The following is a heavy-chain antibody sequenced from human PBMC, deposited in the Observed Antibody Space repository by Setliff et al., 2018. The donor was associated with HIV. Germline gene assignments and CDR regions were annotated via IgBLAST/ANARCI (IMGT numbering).Heavy chain of an antibody. D-gene: IGHD2-21*01. V-gene: IGHV3-7*03. CDR1: GFMYNKFW. Sequence: PGESLKISCEASGFMYNKFWMSWVRQAPGRGLEWVANVKQDGLDKSYADSVRGRFTISRDNAKKSLYLQMESLRAEDTAIYYCASQFLDVDNNYSPALGHWGQGTLVTVSS. CDR3: ASQFLDVDNNYSPALGH. J-gene: IGHJ4*02. CDR2: VKQDGLDK.